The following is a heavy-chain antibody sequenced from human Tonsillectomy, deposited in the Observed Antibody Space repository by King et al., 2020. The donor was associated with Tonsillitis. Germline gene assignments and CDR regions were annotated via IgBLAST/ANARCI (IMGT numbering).Heavy chain of an antibody. CDR3: AKRITSDILTGYSHYYYYGMDV. CDR2: XXHXGSXK. V-gene: IGHV3-30*18. Sequence: VQLVESGGGXVQPGRSLXLSCAASGFTFSTYGIHWVXQAPGRGLEWVXXXXHXGSXKDYADSVXXRFTISRDISKNTLFLQMNSLRAEDTAVYYCAKRITSDILTGYSHYYYYGMDVWGQGTTVTVSS. J-gene: IGHJ6*02. CDR1: GFTFSTYG. D-gene: IGHD3-9*01.